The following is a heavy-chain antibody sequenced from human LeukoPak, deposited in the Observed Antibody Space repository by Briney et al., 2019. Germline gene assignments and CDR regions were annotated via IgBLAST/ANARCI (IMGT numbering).Heavy chain of an antibody. Sequence: GGSLRLSCAASGFTFSSYGMHWVRQAPGKGLEWVAVISYDGSNKYYADSVKGRFTIPRDNSKNTLYLQMNSLRAEDTAVYYCAKDSIRKAARPYYYYYMDVWGKGTTVTVSS. CDR2: ISYDGSNK. CDR1: GFTFSSYG. CDR3: AKDSIRKAARPYYYYYMDV. V-gene: IGHV3-30*18. D-gene: IGHD6-6*01. J-gene: IGHJ6*03.